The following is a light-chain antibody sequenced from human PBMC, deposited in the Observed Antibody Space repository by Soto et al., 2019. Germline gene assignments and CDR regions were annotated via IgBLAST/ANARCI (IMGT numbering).Light chain of an antibody. Sequence: EIVMTQSPATLSVSPGERATLSCRASQSIGSNLAWYQQKPGQAPRLVIYASSIRASDFPARFSGSGSGTEFTLTISGLQSDDFAVYYCHQYGSLPITFGQGTRLEIK. CDR3: HQYGSLPIT. CDR1: QSIGSN. J-gene: IGKJ5*01. CDR2: ASS. V-gene: IGKV3-15*01.